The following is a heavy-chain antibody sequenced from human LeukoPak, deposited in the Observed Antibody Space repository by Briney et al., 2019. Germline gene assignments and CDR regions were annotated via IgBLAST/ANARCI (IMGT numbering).Heavy chain of an antibody. V-gene: IGHV1-2*04. CDR1: GYTFAGYY. J-gene: IGHJ5*02. CDR3: ARGGIVVVPADTSNWFDP. CDR2: INPNSGGT. Sequence: ASVKVSCKASGYTFAGYYMHWVRQAPGQGLEWMGWINPNSGGTNYAQKFQGWVTMTRDTSISTAYMELSRLRSDDTAVHYCARGGIVVVPADTSNWFDPWGQGTLVTVSS. D-gene: IGHD2-2*01.